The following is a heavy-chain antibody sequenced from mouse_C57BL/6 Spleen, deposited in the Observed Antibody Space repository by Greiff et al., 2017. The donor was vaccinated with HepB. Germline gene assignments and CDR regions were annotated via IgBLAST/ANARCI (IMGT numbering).Heavy chain of an antibody. D-gene: IGHD2-4*01. V-gene: IGHV1-72*01. CDR2: IDPNSGGT. CDR1: GYTFTSYW. Sequence: QVQLQQPGAELVKPGASVKLSCKASGYTFTSYWMHWVKQRPGRGLEWIGRIDPNSGGTKYNEQFKSKATLTVDKPSSTAYMQLSSLTSEDSAVYYCASGVYYDYDEGFFAYWGQGTLVTVSA. CDR3: ASGVYYDYDEGFFAY. J-gene: IGHJ3*01.